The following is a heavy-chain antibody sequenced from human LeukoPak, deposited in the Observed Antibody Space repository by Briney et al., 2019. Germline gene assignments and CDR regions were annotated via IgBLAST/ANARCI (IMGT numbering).Heavy chain of an antibody. CDR2: INHRGST. Sequence: SETLSLTCAVYGGSFSGHYWSWICQPPGKGLEWIGEINHRGSTNCNPSLKSRVTISVVTSKNQFSLKLTSVTAADTAVYYCARRGTMARSQIKYWGQGTLVTVSS. D-gene: IGHD5-24*01. CDR3: ARRGTMARSQIKY. CDR1: GGSFSGHY. J-gene: IGHJ4*02. V-gene: IGHV4-34*01.